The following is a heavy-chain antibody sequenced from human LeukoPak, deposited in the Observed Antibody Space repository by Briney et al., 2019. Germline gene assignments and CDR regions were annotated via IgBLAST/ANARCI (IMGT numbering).Heavy chain of an antibody. Sequence: PGGSLRLSCAASGFTFSSYSVNWVRQAPGKGLEWVSSISSSSSYIYYADSVKGRFTISRDNAKNSLYLQMNSLRAEDTAVYYCAKSMIVVVISNWFDPWGQGTLVTVSS. CDR2: ISSSSSYI. V-gene: IGHV3-21*01. CDR3: AKSMIVVVISNWFDP. D-gene: IGHD3-22*01. CDR1: GFTFSSYS. J-gene: IGHJ5*02.